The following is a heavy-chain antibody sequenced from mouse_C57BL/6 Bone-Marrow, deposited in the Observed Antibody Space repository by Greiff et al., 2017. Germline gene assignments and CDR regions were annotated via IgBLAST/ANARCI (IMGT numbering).Heavy chain of an antibody. J-gene: IGHJ3*01. CDR1: GYTFTSYW. V-gene: IGHV1-50*01. CDR2: IDPSDSYT. Sequence: QVQLQQPGAELVKPGASVKLSCKASGYTFTSYWMQWVKQRPGQGLEWIGEIDPSDSYTNYNQKFKGKATLTVDTSSSTAYMQLSSLTSEDSAVYYGARPWFAYWGQGTLVTVSA. CDR3: ARPWFAY.